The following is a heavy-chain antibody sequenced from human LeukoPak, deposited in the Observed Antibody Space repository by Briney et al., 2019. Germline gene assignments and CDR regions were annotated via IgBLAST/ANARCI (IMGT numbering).Heavy chain of an antibody. V-gene: IGHV4-4*07. J-gene: IGHJ4*02. Sequence: SETLSLTCTVSGGSISGYYWSWIRQPAGKGLEWIGRIYTSGSTNYNPSLKSRVTISVDTSKNQFSLKLSSVTAADTAVYYCARGSSWLRFFDFWGQGTLVTVSS. D-gene: IGHD6-13*01. CDR2: IYTSGST. CDR1: GGSISGYY. CDR3: ARGSSWLRFFDF.